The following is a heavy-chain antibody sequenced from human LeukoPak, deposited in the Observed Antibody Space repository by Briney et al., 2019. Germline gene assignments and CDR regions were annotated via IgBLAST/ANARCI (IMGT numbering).Heavy chain of an antibody. J-gene: IGHJ4*02. V-gene: IGHV3-7*01. CDR3: ARDTPGYSSGWSDY. Sequence: GGSLRLSCAASGFTFSSYWMSWVRQAPGKGLEWVANVNQDGSEEHYVGSVKGRFTISRDNGENSLYLQMNSLRAEDTAVYYCARDTPGYSSGWSDYWGQGTLVTVSS. D-gene: IGHD6-19*01. CDR2: VNQDGSEE. CDR1: GFTFSSYW.